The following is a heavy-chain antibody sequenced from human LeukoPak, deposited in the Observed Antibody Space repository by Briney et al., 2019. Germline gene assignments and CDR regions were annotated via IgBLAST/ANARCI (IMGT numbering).Heavy chain of an antibody. CDR3: ARYGDYYYYGMDV. Sequence: PGRSLRLSCAASGFTFDDYAMHWVRQAPGKGLEWVSGISWNSGSIGYADSVKGRFTISRDNAKNSLYLQMNSLRAEDTALYYCARYGDYYYYGMDVWGQGTTVTVSS. V-gene: IGHV3-9*01. CDR2: ISWNSGSI. D-gene: IGHD1-14*01. J-gene: IGHJ6*02. CDR1: GFTFDDYA.